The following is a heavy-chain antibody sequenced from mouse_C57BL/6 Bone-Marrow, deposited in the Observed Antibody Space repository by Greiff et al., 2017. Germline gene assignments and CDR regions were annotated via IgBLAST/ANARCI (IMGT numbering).Heavy chain of an antibody. CDR2: ISNLAYSI. Sequence: EVKVAESGGGLVQPGGSLKLSCAASGFTFSDYGMAWVRQAPRKGPEWVAFISNLAYSIYYADTVTGRFTISRENAKNTLYLEMSSLRSEDTAMYYCARYDGYAMDYWGQGTSVTVSS. CDR1: GFTFSDYG. D-gene: IGHD2-12*01. CDR3: ARYDGYAMDY. J-gene: IGHJ4*01. V-gene: IGHV5-15*01.